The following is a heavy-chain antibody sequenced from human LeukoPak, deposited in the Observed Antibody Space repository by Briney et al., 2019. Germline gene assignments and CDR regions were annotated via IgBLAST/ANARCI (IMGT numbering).Heavy chain of an antibody. V-gene: IGHV4-4*07. CDR1: GGSISSYY. CDR3: ARVSVSGTYDY. D-gene: IGHD5/OR15-5a*01. CDR2: IYSSGST. J-gene: IGHJ4*02. Sequence: MTSETLSLTCTVSGGSISSYYWSWIRQPAGKGLEWIGRIYSSGSTNHNPSLKNRVTMSVDTSKNQFSLKLSSVTAADTAVYYCARVSVSGTYDYWGQGTLVTVSS.